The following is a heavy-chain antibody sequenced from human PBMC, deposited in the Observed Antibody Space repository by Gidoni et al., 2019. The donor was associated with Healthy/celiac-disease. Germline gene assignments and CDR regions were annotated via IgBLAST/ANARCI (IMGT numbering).Heavy chain of an antibody. J-gene: IGHJ4*02. CDR2: ISYDGSNK. CDR1: GFTFSSYA. CDR3: ARSPYSSGWYGAVGYFDY. D-gene: IGHD6-19*01. Sequence: SCAASGFTFSSYAMHWVRQAPGKGLEWVAVISYDGSNKYYADSVKGRFTISRDNSKNTLYLQMNSLRAEDTAVYYCARSPYSSGWYGAVGYFDYWGQGTLVTVSS. V-gene: IGHV3-30-3*01.